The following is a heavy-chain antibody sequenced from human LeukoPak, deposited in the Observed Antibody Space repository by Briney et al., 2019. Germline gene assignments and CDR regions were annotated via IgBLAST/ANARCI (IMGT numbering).Heavy chain of an antibody. J-gene: IGHJ4*02. Sequence: GGSLRLSCAASGFTFSSYAMHWVRQAPGKGLEWVAVISYDGSNKYYADSVKGRFTISRDNSKNTLYLQMNSLRAEDTAVYYCANSGYCSSTSCYHFDYWGQGTLVTVSS. D-gene: IGHD2-2*01. CDR2: ISYDGSNK. V-gene: IGHV3-30-3*01. CDR3: ANSGYCSSTSCYHFDY. CDR1: GFTFSSYA.